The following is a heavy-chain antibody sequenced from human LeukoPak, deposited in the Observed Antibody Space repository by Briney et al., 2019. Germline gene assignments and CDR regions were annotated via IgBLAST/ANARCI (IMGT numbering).Heavy chain of an antibody. J-gene: IGHJ4*02. Sequence: PGGSLRLSCAASGFTFSSYAMSWVRQAPGKGLEWVSAVCGSGGSTYYADSVKGRFTISRGNSKNMLCLQMNSLRDEDTAVYYCARGLTVTLALYYWGQGTLVTVSS. CDR1: GFTFSSYA. D-gene: IGHD4-17*01. CDR2: VCGSGGST. CDR3: ARGLTVTLALYY. V-gene: IGHV3-23*01.